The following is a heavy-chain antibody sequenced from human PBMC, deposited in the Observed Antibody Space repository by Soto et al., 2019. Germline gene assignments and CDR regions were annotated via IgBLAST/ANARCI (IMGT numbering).Heavy chain of an antibody. D-gene: IGHD3-16*01. Sequence: PGGALRLSCAASGFTFSDFSMNWVRQAPGKGLEWVSYISGGSRNIYYADSVKGRFTISRDNAKNSVYLQMNSLRAEDTAVYYCARYPEKGNSYVWFDPWGQGT. CDR1: GFTFSDFS. CDR3: ARYPEKGNSYVWFDP. CDR2: ISGGSRNI. J-gene: IGHJ5*02. V-gene: IGHV3-48*01.